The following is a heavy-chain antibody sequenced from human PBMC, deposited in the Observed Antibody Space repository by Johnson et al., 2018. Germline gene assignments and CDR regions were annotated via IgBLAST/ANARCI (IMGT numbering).Heavy chain of an antibody. J-gene: IGHJ3*02. CDR1: GFTFSSYG. CDR3: TTPGGGSGSYYLGNDAFDI. CDR2: ISYDGSNK. D-gene: IGHD3-10*01. Sequence: QVQLVESGGGVVQPGRSLRLSCAASGFTFSSYGMHWVRQAPGKGLEWVAVISYDGSNKYYADSVKGRFTISRDNSKNTLYLQMNSLKTEETAVYYCTTPGGGSGSYYLGNDAFDIWGQGTMVTVSS. V-gene: IGHV3-30*03.